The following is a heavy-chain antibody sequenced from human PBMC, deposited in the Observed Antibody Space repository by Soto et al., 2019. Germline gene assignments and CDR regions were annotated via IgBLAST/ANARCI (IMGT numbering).Heavy chain of an antibody. CDR3: AASGYCSSTSCYSSYYYYYYMDV. CDR1: GFTFSSYS. CDR2: ISSSSSTI. V-gene: IGHV3-48*01. D-gene: IGHD2-2*01. J-gene: IGHJ6*03. Sequence: GGSLRLSCAASGFTFSSYSMNWVRQAPGKGLEWVSYISSSSSTIYYADSVKGRFTISRDNAKNSLYLQMNSLRAEDTAVYYCAASGYCSSTSCYSSYYYYYYMDVWGKGTTVTVSS.